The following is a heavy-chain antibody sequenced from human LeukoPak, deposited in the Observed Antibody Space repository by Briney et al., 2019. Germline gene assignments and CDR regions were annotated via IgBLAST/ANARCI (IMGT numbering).Heavy chain of an antibody. J-gene: IGHJ3*02. V-gene: IGHV1-18*01. CDR2: ISAYNGNT. CDR1: GYTFTSYG. Sequence: ATVKVSCKASGYTFTSYGISWVRQAPGQGLEWMGWISAYNGNTNYAQKLQGRVTMTTDTSTSTAYMELRSLRSDDTAVYYCARTEYPRDAFDIWGQGTMVTVSS. D-gene: IGHD2/OR15-2a*01. CDR3: ARTEYPRDAFDI.